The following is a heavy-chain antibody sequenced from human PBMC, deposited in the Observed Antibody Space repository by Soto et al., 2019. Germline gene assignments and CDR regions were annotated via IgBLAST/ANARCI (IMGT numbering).Heavy chain of an antibody. J-gene: IGHJ4*02. CDR3: ARGYTSDYYAAAPADY. CDR1: GYSFTNYW. CDR2: IYPGDSDT. Sequence: GESLKISCSGSGYSFTNYWIGWVRQMPGKGLEWMGIIYPGDSDTRYSPSFQGQVTISADKSVSTAYLRWNPLKASDTAIYFCARGYTSDYYAAAPADYWGQGTLVTVSS. V-gene: IGHV5-51*01. D-gene: IGHD3-22*01.